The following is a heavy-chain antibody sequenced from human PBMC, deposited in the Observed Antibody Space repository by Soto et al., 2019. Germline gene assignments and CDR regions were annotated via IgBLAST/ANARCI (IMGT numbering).Heavy chain of an antibody. D-gene: IGHD6-13*01. CDR3: ASSSSWGGTAFDY. CDR1: GYTFTGYY. V-gene: IGHV1-2*04. J-gene: IGHJ4*02. CDR2: INPNSGGT. Sequence: GASVKVSCKASGYTFTGYYMHWVRQAPGQGLEWMGWINPNSGGTNYAQKFQGWVTMTRDTSISTAYMELSSLRSEDTAVYYCASSSSWGGTAFDYWGQGTLVTVSS.